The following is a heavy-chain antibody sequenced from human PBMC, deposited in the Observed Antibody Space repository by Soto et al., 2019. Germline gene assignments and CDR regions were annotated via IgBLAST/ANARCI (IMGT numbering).Heavy chain of an antibody. V-gene: IGHV3-23*01. CDR3: AKVPLRLYFLDY. J-gene: IGHJ4*02. CDR2: ISAGGDNT. Sequence: GGSLRLSCTASGFTFANYAMHWVRQAPGKGLEWVSGISAGGDNTDYADAVKGRFTISRDNSKNTLFLQMTSLRAEDTALYYCAKVPLRLYFLDYGGPGTMVTFPS. D-gene: IGHD3-3*01. CDR1: GFTFANYA.